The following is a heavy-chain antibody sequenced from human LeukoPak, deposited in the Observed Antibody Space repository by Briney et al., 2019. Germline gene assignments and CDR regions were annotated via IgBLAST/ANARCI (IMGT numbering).Heavy chain of an antibody. CDR2: IYKTGST. V-gene: IGHV4-30-2*01. Sequence: PSETLSLTCSVSGGSINSDGYYWTWIRQPPGKGLEWIGYIYKTGSTNYNPSLKSRVTMSVERSQNQFSLKLSSVTAADTAVYYCARDRRSDIVVVVAATSWGQGTLVTVSS. CDR3: ARDRRSDIVVVVAATS. J-gene: IGHJ5*02. CDR1: GGSINSDGYY. D-gene: IGHD2-15*01.